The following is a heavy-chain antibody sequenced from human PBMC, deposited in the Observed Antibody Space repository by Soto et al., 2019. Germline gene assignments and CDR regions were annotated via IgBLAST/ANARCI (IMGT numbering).Heavy chain of an antibody. CDR3: AGGGGTILGVVPHQGMDV. CDR2: INPNSGGT. CDR1: GYTFTGYY. Sequence: ASVKVSCKASGYTFTGYYMHGVRQAPGQGLEWMGWINPNSGGTNYAQKFQGWVTMTRDTSISTAYMEVSRLRSYDTAVYYCAGGGGTILGVVPHQGMDVLGQGTTVTLCS. J-gene: IGHJ6*02. V-gene: IGHV1-2*04. D-gene: IGHD3-3*01.